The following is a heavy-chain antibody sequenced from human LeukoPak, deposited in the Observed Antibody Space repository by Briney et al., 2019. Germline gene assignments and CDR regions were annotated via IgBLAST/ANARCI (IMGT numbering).Heavy chain of an antibody. CDR1: GTSITNYY. Sequence: SETLSLTCTVSGTSITNYYWAWIRQTPGKGLEWIGYIYPDGSTKYNPSLKSRGAISVDTSSNQFSLKVTSMTAADTAVYYCARQDYWGWFAPWGQGTLFIVSS. J-gene: IGHJ5*02. D-gene: IGHD3-16*01. V-gene: IGHV4-4*09. CDR3: ARQDYWGWFAP. CDR2: IYPDGST.